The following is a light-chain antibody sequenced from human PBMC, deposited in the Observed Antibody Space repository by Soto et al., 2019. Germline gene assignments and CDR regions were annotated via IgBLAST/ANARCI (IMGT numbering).Light chain of an antibody. J-gene: IGKJ3*01. CDR2: ASS. Sequence: EIVLTQSPGSLSLSPGERATLSCRASQSISRTYIAWYQQRRGQATRLLMFASSSRATGIPDRFSGSGSGTEFSLTISSLEPEDSAVYFCQQYVRSPYTFGPGTKVDI. CDR3: QQYVRSPYT. CDR1: QSISRTY. V-gene: IGKV3-20*01.